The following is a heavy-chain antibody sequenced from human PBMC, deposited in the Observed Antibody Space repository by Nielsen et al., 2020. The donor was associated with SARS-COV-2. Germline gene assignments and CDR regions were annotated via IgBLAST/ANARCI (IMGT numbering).Heavy chain of an antibody. CDR3: ARDRDVDYFDS. V-gene: IGHV3-11*05. Sequence: GESLKISCAASGFSFSDYYMSWVRQAPGKGLEWVSYISSSSSYTDYADSVKGRFTISRDNAKNSLYLQMNSLRAEDTAIYYCARDRDVDYFDSWGQGTLVTVSS. CDR1: GFSFSDYY. J-gene: IGHJ4*02. CDR2: ISSSSSYT.